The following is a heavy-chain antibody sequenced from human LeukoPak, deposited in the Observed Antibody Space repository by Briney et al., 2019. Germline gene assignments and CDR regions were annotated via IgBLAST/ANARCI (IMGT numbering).Heavy chain of an antibody. Sequence: PGGSLRLSCAASGFTVSSNYMSWVRQAPGKGLEWVSVIYSGGSTYYAGSVKGRFTISRDNSKTTLYLQMNSLKAEDTAVYYCARHSSGYFKYYFDYWGQGTLVTVSS. D-gene: IGHD3-22*01. CDR3: ARHSSGYFKYYFDY. V-gene: IGHV3-53*01. J-gene: IGHJ4*02. CDR1: GFTVSSNY. CDR2: IYSGGST.